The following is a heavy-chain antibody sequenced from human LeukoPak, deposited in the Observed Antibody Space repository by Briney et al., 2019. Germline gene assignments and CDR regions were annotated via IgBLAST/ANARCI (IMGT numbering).Heavy chain of an antibody. D-gene: IGHD1-26*01. CDR1: GYTFTGYY. CDR3: AREVGTTGRGDAFDI. Sequence: ASVKVSCKASGYTFTGYYMHWVRQAPGQGLEWMGIINPSGGSTSYAQKFQGRVTMTRDTSTSTVYMELSSLRSEDTAVYYCAREVGTTGRGDAFDIWGQGTMVTVSS. V-gene: IGHV1-46*01. J-gene: IGHJ3*02. CDR2: INPSGGST.